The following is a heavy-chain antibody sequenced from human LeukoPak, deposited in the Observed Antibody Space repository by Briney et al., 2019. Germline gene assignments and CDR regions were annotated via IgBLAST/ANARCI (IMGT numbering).Heavy chain of an antibody. CDR1: GGSISNYY. CDR3: ARVGIDYSGNILKYYFDY. CDR2: SGST. D-gene: IGHD4-23*01. J-gene: IGHJ4*02. V-gene: IGHV4-59*01. Sequence: SETLSLTCTVSGGSISNYYWSWIRQPPGGGPEWIAYSGSTNYNPSLKSRVIISVDTSKNQFSLKLSPVTAADTAVYYCARVGIDYSGNILKYYFDYWGQGALVTVSS.